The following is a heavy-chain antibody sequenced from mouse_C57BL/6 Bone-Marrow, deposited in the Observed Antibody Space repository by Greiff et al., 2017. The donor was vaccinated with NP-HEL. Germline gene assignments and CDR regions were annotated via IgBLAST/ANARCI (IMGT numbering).Heavy chain of an antibody. V-gene: IGHV1-58*01. CDR1: GYTFTSYG. D-gene: IGHD1-1*01. CDR2: IYIGNGYT. Sequence: VQLKQSGAELVRPGSSVKMSCKTSGYTFTSYGINWVKQRPGQGLEWIGYIYIGNGYTEYNEKLKGKATLTSETSSSTAYMQLSSLTSEYSAIYFCASSVCSSYDWYFDVWGTGTTVTVSS. CDR3: ASSVCSSYDWYFDV. J-gene: IGHJ1*03.